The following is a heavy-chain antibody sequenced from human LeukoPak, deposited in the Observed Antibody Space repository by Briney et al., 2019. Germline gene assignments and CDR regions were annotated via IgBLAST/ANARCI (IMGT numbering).Heavy chain of an antibody. CDR1: GFTFSSYS. V-gene: IGHV3-48*01. J-gene: IGHJ6*03. Sequence: GGSLRLSCAACGFTFSSYSMNWVRQAPGKGLEWVSYISSSSSTIYYADSVKGRFTISRDNAKNSLYLQMNSLRAEDTAVYYCARADSSSWYGYYYYMDVWGKGTTVTVSS. CDR3: ARADSSSWYGYYYYMDV. D-gene: IGHD6-13*01. CDR2: ISSSSSTI.